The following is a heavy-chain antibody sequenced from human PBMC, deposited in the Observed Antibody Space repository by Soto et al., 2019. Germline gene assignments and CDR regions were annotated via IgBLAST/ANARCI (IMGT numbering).Heavy chain of an antibody. Sequence: ASVKVSSKASGYTFTSYDINCVRQATGQGLEWMGWMNPNSGNTGYAQKFQGRVTMTRNTSISTAYMELSSLRSEDTAVYYCARDGVRGPLRRGIGYWGQGTLVTVSS. CDR1: GYTFTSYD. CDR2: MNPNSGNT. V-gene: IGHV1-8*02. D-gene: IGHD3-10*01. J-gene: IGHJ4*02. CDR3: ARDGVRGPLRRGIGY.